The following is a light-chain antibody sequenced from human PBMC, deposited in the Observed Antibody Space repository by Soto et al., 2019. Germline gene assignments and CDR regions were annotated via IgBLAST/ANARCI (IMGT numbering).Light chain of an antibody. J-gene: IGKJ1*01. CDR1: QSISDY. CDR2: GAS. V-gene: IGKV1-39*01. Sequence: DIPMTQSPSSLSAYLGDSVAITCRSSQSISDYVNWYKQKPGKALKLVSYGASSLQSVVPSRVSSSGSGTDFTLTISSLKPEDFETYYCQQSYSTPQTFGQGTKVDIK. CDR3: QQSYSTPQT.